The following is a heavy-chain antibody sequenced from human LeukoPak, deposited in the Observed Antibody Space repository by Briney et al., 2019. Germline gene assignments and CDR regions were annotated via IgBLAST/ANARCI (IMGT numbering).Heavy chain of an antibody. J-gene: IGHJ4*02. CDR3: ARSEWLGKFYFDY. CDR2: IHYSGST. D-gene: IGHD6-19*01. CDR1: GGSIGSYY. V-gene: IGHV4-59*01. Sequence: PSETLSLTCTVSGGSIGSYYWSWIRQPPGKGLDGIGYIHYSGSTNYNPSLKSRVTISVDTSKNQFSLKLSSVTAADTAVYYCARSEWLGKFYFDYWGQGTLVTVSS.